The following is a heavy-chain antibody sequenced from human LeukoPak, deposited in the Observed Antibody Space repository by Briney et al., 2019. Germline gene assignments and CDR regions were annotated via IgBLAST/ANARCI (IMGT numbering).Heavy chain of an antibody. CDR3: ARDRLNYGGNDY. CDR2: ISWNSGSI. Sequence: PGGSLRLSCAASGFTFDDYAMHWVRQAPGKGLEWVSGISWNSGSIGYADSVKGRFTISRDNAKNSLYLQMNSLRAEDMALYYCARDRLNYGGNDYWGQGTLVTVSS. V-gene: IGHV3-9*03. J-gene: IGHJ4*02. D-gene: IGHD4-23*01. CDR1: GFTFDDYA.